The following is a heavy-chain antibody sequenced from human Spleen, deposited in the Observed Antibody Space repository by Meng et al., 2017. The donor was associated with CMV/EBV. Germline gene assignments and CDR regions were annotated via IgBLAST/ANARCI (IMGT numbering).Heavy chain of an antibody. Sequence: GSLRLSCAASGFTFSSYSMNWVRQTPGKGLEWVSSISSSSSYINYADSVKGRFTISRDNATNSLYLQMNSLRAADTAVYYCARDRGYCSSPSSAGYWGQGTLVTVSS. J-gene: IGHJ4*02. CDR2: ISSSSSYI. CDR3: ARDRGYCSSPSSAGY. V-gene: IGHV3-21*01. CDR1: GFTFSSYS. D-gene: IGHD6-6*01.